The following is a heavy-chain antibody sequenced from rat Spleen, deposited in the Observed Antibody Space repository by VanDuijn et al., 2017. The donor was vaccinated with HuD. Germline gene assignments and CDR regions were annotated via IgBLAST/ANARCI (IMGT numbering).Heavy chain of an antibody. V-gene: IGHV5-19*01. J-gene: IGHJ2*01. CDR3: ATDGVTGIPGFDY. Sequence: EVQLVESGGGLVQPGRSLKLSCAASGFTFSNYGMHWIRQAPTKGLEWVASISPSGGSTYYRDSVKGRFTISRDNAKSTLYLQMDSLRSEDTATYYCATDGVTGIPGFDYWGQGVMVTVSS. D-gene: IGHD1-4*01. CDR2: ISPSGGST. CDR1: GFTFSNYG.